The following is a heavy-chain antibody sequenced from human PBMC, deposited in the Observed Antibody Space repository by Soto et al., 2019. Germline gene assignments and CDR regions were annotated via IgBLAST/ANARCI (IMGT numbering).Heavy chain of an antibody. V-gene: IGHV4-34*01. CDR2: ISHSGSGT. CDR3: ARGHLPGGNTFYYDY. J-gene: IGHJ4*02. CDR1: GGSFSGNY. Sequence: QVQLQQWGAGLLQPSETLTPTCTVYGGSFSGNYWSWIRPPPGMGLEWIGEISHSGSGTNHNPSLKSRVTISVDTSKNQISLKLSSVTAADTAMYYCARGHLPGGNTFYYDYWGQGTLVSVSS. D-gene: IGHD2-15*01.